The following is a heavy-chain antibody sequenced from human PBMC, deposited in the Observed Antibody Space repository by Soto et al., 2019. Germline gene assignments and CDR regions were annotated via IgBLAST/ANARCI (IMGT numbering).Heavy chain of an antibody. CDR2: ISGSGGSI. V-gene: IGHV3-23*01. J-gene: IGHJ4*02. CDR1: GFTFSNYA. D-gene: IGHD2-15*01. CDR3: AKPGYGSGGSCYVSETSSYYFDY. Sequence: GGSLRLSCTASGFTFSNYAMNWVRQAPGKGLEWVSAISGSGGSIYYADSVKGRFTISRDNSKNTLYLQMNCLRADDPAVYYCAKPGYGSGGSCYVSETSSYYFDYWGQGALVTVSS.